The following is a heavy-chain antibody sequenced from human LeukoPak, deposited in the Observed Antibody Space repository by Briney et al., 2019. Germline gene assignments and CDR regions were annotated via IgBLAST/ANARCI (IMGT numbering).Heavy chain of an antibody. CDR3: ARDQRYYYDSSGDKPVDY. CDR1: GFTFSSSA. J-gene: IGHJ4*02. Sequence: PGGSLRLSCAASGFTFSSSAMSWVRQAPGKGLEWVSAISGGGSNTYYADSVKGRFTISRDNAKNSLYLQMNSLRAEDTAVYYCARDQRYYYDSSGDKPVDYWGQGTLVTVSS. D-gene: IGHD3-22*01. V-gene: IGHV3-21*01. CDR2: ISGGGSNT.